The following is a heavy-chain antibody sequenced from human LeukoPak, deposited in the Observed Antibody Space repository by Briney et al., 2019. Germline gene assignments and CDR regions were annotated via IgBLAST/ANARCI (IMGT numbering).Heavy chain of an antibody. CDR1: GYTFTSYS. J-gene: IGHJ4*02. D-gene: IGHD3-16*01. CDR3: AREGGLISYDY. V-gene: IGHV1-18*01. CDR2: ISAYNGNS. Sequence: ASVKVSYKASGYTFTSYSINWVRQAPGQGLEWMGWISAYNGNSHYTQTFQGRVTMTTDTSTSTAYMELRSLRSDDTAVYYCAREGGLISYDYRGQGTLVTVSS.